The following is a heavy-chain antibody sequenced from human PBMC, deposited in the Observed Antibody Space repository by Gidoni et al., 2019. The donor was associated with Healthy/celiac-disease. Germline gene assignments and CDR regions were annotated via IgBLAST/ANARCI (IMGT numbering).Heavy chain of an antibody. V-gene: IGHV3-23*01. Sequence: EVQLLESGGGLVQPGGSLRLSCAASGFTFSSSAMSWVRQAPGKGLEWVSAISGSGGSTYYADSVKGRFTISRDNSKNTLYLQMNSLRAEDTAVYYCANAEALWGTYDPAWGWFDPWGQGTLVTVSS. CDR2: ISGSGGST. J-gene: IGHJ5*02. CDR3: ANAEALWGTYDPAWGWFDP. D-gene: IGHD3-16*01. CDR1: GFTFSSSA.